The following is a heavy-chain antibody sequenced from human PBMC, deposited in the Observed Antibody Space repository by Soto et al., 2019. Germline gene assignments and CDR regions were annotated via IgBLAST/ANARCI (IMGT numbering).Heavy chain of an antibody. Sequence: SETLYLTCGVSGSSIRSSNCWGFIRQPPGKGLEWIGYIYYTGRTYYNPSLTSRVTMSVDTSKSQFSLRLSSVTAVDTAVYHCARTFDYGYYYGLDVWGQGTTVTVSS. CDR3: ARTFDYGYYYGLDV. V-gene: IGHV4-28*01. CDR1: GSSIRSSNC. J-gene: IGHJ6*02. D-gene: IGHD4-17*01. CDR2: IYYTGRT.